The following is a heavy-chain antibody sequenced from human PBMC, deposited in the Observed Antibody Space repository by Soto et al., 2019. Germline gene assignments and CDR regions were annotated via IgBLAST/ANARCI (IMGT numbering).Heavy chain of an antibody. D-gene: IGHD1-26*01. Sequence: QVQLVQSGAEVKKPGASVRVSCKASGYTFTNYDINWVRQATGQGLEWMGWMNPNNGNTGYAQKLQGRVTMTRDTSISTAYMELSSLRSEDTAVYYCARFVRHQLPTIDYWGQGALVTVSS. CDR1: GYTFTNYD. V-gene: IGHV1-8*01. CDR3: ARFVRHQLPTIDY. CDR2: MNPNNGNT. J-gene: IGHJ4*02.